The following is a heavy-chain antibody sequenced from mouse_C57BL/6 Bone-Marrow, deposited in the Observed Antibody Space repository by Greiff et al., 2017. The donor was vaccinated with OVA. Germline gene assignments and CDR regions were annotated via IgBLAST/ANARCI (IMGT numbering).Heavy chain of an antibody. CDR3: ARFYYGSSYPWYFDV. D-gene: IGHD1-1*01. V-gene: IGHV1-52*01. CDR1: GYTFTSYW. J-gene: IGHJ1*03. Sequence: QVQLQQPGAELVRPGSSVKLSCKASGYTFTSYWMHWVKQRPIQGLEWIGNIDPSDSETHYNQKFKDKATLTVDKSSSTAYMQLSSLTSEDSAVYYWARFYYGSSYPWYFDVWGTGTTVTVSS. CDR2: IDPSDSET.